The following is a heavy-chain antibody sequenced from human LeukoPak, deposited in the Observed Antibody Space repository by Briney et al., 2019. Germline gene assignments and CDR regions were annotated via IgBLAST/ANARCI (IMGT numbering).Heavy chain of an antibody. CDR2: INPSGGST. CDR1: GYTFTSYY. V-gene: IGHV1-46*01. Sequence: ASVKVSCKASGYTFTSYYMHWVRHAPGQGLEWMGIINPSGGSTSYAQKFQGRVTMTRDTSTSTVYMELRSLRSEDTAVYYCARDRISGYDSSAFDYWGQGTLVTVSS. CDR3: ARDRISGYDSSAFDY. D-gene: IGHD5-12*01. J-gene: IGHJ4*02.